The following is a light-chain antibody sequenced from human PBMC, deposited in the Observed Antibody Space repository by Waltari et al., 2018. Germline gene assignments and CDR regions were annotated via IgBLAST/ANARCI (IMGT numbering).Light chain of an antibody. V-gene: IGLV1-40*01. CDR1: GSTIGAGYD. Sequence: QSVLTQPPSVSGAPGPRVTISCSGSGSTIGAGYDVHWYRQLPGKAPTLLIYGVNTRPPGVADRFSGSQFDTSASLAIAGLQADDEADYYCQSYDTTLSVVFGGGTKLTVL. CDR2: GVN. CDR3: QSYDTTLSVV. J-gene: IGLJ2*01.